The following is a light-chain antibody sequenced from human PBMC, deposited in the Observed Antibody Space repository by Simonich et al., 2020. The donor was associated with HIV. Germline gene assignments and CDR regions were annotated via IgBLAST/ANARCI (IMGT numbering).Light chain of an antibody. J-gene: IGKJ2*01. Sequence: EIVMTQSPGTLSVSPGESATLSCRASQTVNSNLVWYQQKPGLAPRLLIYGASTRATGIPARFSGSGSGTEFTLTISSMQSEDFAVYYCQHYNNWPPYTFGQGTKLEIK. CDR1: QTVNSN. CDR2: GAS. V-gene: IGKV3-15*01. CDR3: QHYNNWPPYT.